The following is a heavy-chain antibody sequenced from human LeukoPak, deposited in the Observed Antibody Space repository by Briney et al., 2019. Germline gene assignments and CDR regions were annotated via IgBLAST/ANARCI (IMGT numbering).Heavy chain of an antibody. D-gene: IGHD3-22*01. V-gene: IGHV3-43*02. J-gene: IGHJ6*02. CDR3: AKDIGSYDNSGYYTFWRGGGYYYYGMDV. Sequence: GGSLRLSCAASGFTFDDYAMHWVRQAPGKGLEWVSLISGDGGSTYYADSVKGRFTISRDNSKNSLYLQMNSLRTEDTALYYCAKDIGSYDNSGYYTFWRGGGYYYYGMDVWGQGTTVTVSS. CDR2: ISGDGGST. CDR1: GFTFDDYA.